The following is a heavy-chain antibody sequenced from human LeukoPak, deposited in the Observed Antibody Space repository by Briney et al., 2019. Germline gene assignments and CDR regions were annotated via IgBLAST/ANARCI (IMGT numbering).Heavy chain of an antibody. CDR1: GYTFTDYY. D-gene: IGHD3-10*01. CDR2: INPNSGGP. J-gene: IGHJ4*02. Sequence: ASVKVSCKASGYTFTDYYMHWVRQAPGQGLEWMGWINPNSGGPKYAQKFQGRVTMTRATSIRTAYMELPSLRSDGTAVYYCARGTWFGELLSNDCWGQGTLVAVSS. V-gene: IGHV1-2*02. CDR3: ARGTWFGELLSNDC.